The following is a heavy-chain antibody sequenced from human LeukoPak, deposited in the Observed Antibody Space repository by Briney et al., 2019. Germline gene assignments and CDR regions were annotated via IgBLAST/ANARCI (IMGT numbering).Heavy chain of an antibody. CDR1: GVTLSGCW. CDR2: ISSDGSYT. J-gene: IGHJ1*01. Sequence: PGGSLRLSCAASGVTLSGCWMHWVRQAPGKGLVWVSRISSDGSYTAYADSVKGRFTISRDNAKNTLYLQMNGLRAEDTAVYYCAIAAAGTKVDFHHWGQGTLVTVSS. CDR3: AIAAAGTKVDFHH. D-gene: IGHD6-13*01. V-gene: IGHV3-74*01.